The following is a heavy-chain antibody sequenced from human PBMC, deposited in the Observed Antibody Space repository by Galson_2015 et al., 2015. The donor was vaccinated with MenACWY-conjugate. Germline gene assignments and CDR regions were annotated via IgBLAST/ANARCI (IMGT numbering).Heavy chain of an antibody. CDR2: IKADGSFS. D-gene: IGHD1-1*01. CDR1: GFTFNNYW. V-gene: IGHV3-74*01. CDR3: ARDNNWSFDS. J-gene: IGHJ4*02. Sequence: LRLSCAASGFTFNNYWMHWVRQPPGQGLEWISYIKADGSFSNYADSVKGRFTISTDNAKNMVYLQMDGLGDEDTAVYFCARDNNWSFDSWGQGTLVTVSS.